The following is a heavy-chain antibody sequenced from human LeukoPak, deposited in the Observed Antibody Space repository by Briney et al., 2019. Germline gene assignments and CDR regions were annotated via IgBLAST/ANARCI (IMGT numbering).Heavy chain of an antibody. D-gene: IGHD6-13*01. J-gene: IGHJ5*02. CDR1: GGTFSSYA. V-gene: IGHV1-69*05. CDR3: ARVIRIAAAGTTWFDP. CDR2: IIPIFGTA. Sequence: SVKVSCKASGGTFSSYAISWVRQAPGQGLEWMGGIIPIFGTANYAQKFQGRVTITTDESTSTAYMELSSLRSEDTAVYYCARVIRIAAAGTTWFDPWGQGTLVTVSS.